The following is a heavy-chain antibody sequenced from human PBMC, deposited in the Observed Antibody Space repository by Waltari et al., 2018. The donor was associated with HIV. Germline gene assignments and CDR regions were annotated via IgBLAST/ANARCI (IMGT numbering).Heavy chain of an antibody. Sequence: EVQLVESGGGLVQPGGSLRLSCAASGFTFSSYDMHWVRQSTGKRLDGVSAIGSSGDTHFAGAVRGRFSISRENARNSLYLQMNSLRAGDTAMYYCARDLGIGAFDIWGQGTMVTVSS. V-gene: IGHV3-13*01. J-gene: IGHJ3*02. CDR1: GFTFSSYD. CDR2: IGSSGDT. CDR3: ARDLGIGAFDI. D-gene: IGHD7-27*01.